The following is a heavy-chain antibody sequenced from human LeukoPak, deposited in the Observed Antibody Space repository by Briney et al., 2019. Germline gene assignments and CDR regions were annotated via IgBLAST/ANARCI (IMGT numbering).Heavy chain of an antibody. V-gene: IGHV1-3*01. CDR2: INAGKGNT. CDR3: ARGTTGTADAFDI. D-gene: IGHD1-1*01. J-gene: IGHJ3*02. Sequence: ASLKVSCKASGYAFRSYSIHWVRQAPGQRLEWMGWINAGKGNTKYSQKFQGRVTITGDTSASTAYMELSSLRSEDTAVYYCARGTTGTADAFDIWGQGTMVTVSS. CDR1: GYAFRSYS.